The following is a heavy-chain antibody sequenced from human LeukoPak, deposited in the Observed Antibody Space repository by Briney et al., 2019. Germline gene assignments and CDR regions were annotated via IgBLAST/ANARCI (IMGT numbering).Heavy chain of an antibody. CDR2: FDPEDGET. D-gene: IGHD3-22*01. CDR1: GYTLTKLS. Sequence: ASVKVSCKVSGYTLTKLSMHWVRQAPGKGLEWMGGFDPEDGETIYAQKFQGRVTMTEDTSTDTAYMELSSLRSEDTAVYYCATAYTYYYDSSGKAADYFDYWGQGTLVTVSS. CDR3: ATAYTYYYDSSGKAADYFDY. J-gene: IGHJ4*02. V-gene: IGHV1-24*01.